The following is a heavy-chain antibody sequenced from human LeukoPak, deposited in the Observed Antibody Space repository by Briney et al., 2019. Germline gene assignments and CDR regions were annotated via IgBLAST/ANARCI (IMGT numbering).Heavy chain of an antibody. CDR3: ARQITMIVSADY. J-gene: IGHJ4*02. V-gene: IGHV4-39*07. Sequence: PSETLSLTCTVSGGSISISSYYWGWIRQPPGKGLEWIGSIYYSGSTYYNPSLKSRVTISVDTSKNQFSLKLSSVTAADTAVYYCARQITMIVSADYWGQGTLVTVSS. CDR2: IYYSGST. CDR1: GGSISISSYY. D-gene: IGHD3-22*01.